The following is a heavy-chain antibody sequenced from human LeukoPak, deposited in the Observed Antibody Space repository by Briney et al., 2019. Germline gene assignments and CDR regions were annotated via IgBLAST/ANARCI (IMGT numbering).Heavy chain of an antibody. CDR1: GFTFSSYG. Sequence: GRSLRLSYAASGFTFSSYGMHWVRQAPGKGLEWVAVMSYDGSKEYYADSVKGRFTISRDNSKNTLYLQMNSLRVEDMAVYYCLVWKHVFDRWGQGTLVTVSS. CDR2: MSYDGSKE. J-gene: IGHJ5*02. CDR3: LVWKHVFDR. V-gene: IGHV3-30*03. D-gene: IGHD5/OR15-5a*01.